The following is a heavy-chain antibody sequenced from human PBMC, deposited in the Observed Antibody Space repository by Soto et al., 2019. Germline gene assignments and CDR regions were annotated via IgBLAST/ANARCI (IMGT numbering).Heavy chain of an antibody. Sequence: PSETLSLTCSVSGFSISSYFWSWIRQAPGRGLEWIGYTYHRGSTNYSPSLKSRVAISLDTSENQFSLKVNSVTAADTAVYYCARIGGYHGPLDYWGQGTQVPVSS. CDR2: TYHRGST. V-gene: IGHV4-59*01. D-gene: IGHD6-25*01. J-gene: IGHJ4*02. CDR1: GFSISSYF. CDR3: ARIGGYHGPLDY.